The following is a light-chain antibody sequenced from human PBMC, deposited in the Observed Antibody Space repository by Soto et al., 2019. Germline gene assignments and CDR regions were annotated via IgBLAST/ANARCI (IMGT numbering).Light chain of an antibody. J-gene: IGKJ1*01. CDR3: QQYGRT. Sequence: EIVLTQSPGTLSLSPGERATLSCRASQSVSSSYLAWYQQKPGQAPRLLIYGASSRATGIPDRFSGSGSGTDFPLTISRLEPADFAVYYCQQYGRTFGQGTKVEIK. CDR1: QSVSSSY. V-gene: IGKV3-20*01. CDR2: GAS.